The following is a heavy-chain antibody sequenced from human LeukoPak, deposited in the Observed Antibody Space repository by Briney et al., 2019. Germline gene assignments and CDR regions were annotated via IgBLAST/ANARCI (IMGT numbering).Heavy chain of an antibody. Sequence: GASVKVSCKASGYIFINYGISWVRQAPGQGLEWMGWICGYNGNTNYAQKLQGRVTMTTDTSTSTAYMELRSLRSDDTAVYYCARDLSSGWTTDWGQGTLVTVSS. V-gene: IGHV1-18*01. CDR3: ARDLSSGWTTD. D-gene: IGHD6-19*01. J-gene: IGHJ4*02. CDR1: GYIFINYG. CDR2: ICGYNGNT.